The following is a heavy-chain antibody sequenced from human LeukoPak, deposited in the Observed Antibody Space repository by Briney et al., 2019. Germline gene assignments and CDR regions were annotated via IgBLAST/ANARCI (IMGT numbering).Heavy chain of an antibody. Sequence: PSETLSLTCTVSGGSISSGDYYWSWIRQPPGKGLEWIGYIYCSGSTYYNPSLKSRVTISVDTSKNQFSLKLSSVTAADTAVYYCARDGTSIRIWFDPWGQGTLVTVSS. D-gene: IGHD2-2*01. CDR2: IYCSGST. CDR1: GGSISSGDYY. V-gene: IGHV4-30-4*08. CDR3: ARDGTSIRIWFDP. J-gene: IGHJ5*02.